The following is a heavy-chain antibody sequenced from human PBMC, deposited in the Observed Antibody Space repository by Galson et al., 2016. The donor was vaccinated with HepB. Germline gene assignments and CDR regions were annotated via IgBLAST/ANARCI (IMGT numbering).Heavy chain of an antibody. D-gene: IGHD2-15*01. Sequence: CAISGDSVSTYSASWHWIRQSPSRGLEWLGRTYYRSKWFNDYAGSVKSRITINADTSKNRSSLQLNSVTPEDAAVYYCARLNNDVVVDGKLGFDPWGQGLLVTVSS. J-gene: IGHJ5*02. CDR3: ARLNNDVVVDGKLGFDP. V-gene: IGHV6-1*01. CDR1: GDSVSTYSAS. CDR2: TYYRSKWFN.